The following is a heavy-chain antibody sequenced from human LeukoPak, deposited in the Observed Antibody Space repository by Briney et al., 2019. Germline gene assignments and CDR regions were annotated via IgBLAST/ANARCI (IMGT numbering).Heavy chain of an antibody. CDR2: ISAYNGNT. D-gene: IGHD3-10*01. Sequence: ASVTLSCTASGYTFTNHSISWGRQPPGQGIEWMGWISAYNGNTNYSHKHQGRVTLTTATPTTKANLALRRLRSDAEAASYCARDRVFGAYGMDVWGEGTTVTVSS. CDR3: ARDRVFGAYGMDV. J-gene: IGHJ6*04. V-gene: IGHV1-18*04. CDR1: GYTFTNHS.